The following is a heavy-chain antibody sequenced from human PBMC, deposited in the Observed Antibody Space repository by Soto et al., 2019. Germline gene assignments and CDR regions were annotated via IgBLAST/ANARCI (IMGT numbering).Heavy chain of an antibody. J-gene: IGHJ4*02. Sequence: PGGSLRLSCAASGFMFSDYGMHWVRQAPGKGLEWVAIIWYDGSSKYYSDSVKGRFTISRDNSNNTLYLQMNSLRVEDTAVYFCAREGAVAGYQDFWGQGTLVTVSS. V-gene: IGHV3-33*01. CDR1: GFMFSDYG. CDR2: IWYDGSSK. D-gene: IGHD6-19*01. CDR3: AREGAVAGYQDF.